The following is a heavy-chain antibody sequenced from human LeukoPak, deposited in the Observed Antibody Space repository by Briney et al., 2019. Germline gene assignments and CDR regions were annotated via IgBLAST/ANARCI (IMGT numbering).Heavy chain of an antibody. D-gene: IGHD6-19*01. CDR1: GFTFSSYA. CDR3: ARTVAGTEGYFDY. V-gene: IGHV3-30-3*01. Sequence: PGGSLRLSCAASGFTFSSYAMHWVRQAPGKGLEWVAVISYDGSNKYYADSVKGRFTISRDNSKNTLYLQMNSLRAEDTAVYYCARTVAGTEGYFDYWGQGTLVTVSS. CDR2: ISYDGSNK. J-gene: IGHJ4*02.